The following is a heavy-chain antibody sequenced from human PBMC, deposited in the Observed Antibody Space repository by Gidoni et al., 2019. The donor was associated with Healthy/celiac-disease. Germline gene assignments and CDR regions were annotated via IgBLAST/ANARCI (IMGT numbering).Heavy chain of an antibody. Sequence: EVQLLESGGGLVQPGGSLRLSCAASGLTFSSYAMSWVRQAPGKGLGWCSAISGCGGSTYYADSVTGRFTISRDNSKNTLYLQMNSLRAEDTAVYYCAKDSVVVVAAWHFDYWGQGTLVTVSS. CDR2: ISGCGGST. J-gene: IGHJ4*02. CDR1: GLTFSSYA. CDR3: AKDSVVVVAAWHFDY. D-gene: IGHD2-15*01. V-gene: IGHV3-23*01.